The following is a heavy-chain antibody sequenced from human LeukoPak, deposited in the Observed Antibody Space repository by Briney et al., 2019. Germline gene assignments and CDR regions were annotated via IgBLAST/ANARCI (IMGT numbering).Heavy chain of an antibody. D-gene: IGHD3-10*01. CDR3: ARDRSLTMVRGVIIFVEDY. CDR2: ISAHNGNT. CDR1: GYTFTTYG. Sequence: ASVKVSCKASGYTFTTYGISWVRQAPGKGLEWMGWISAHNGNTNYAQKLQGRVTMTTDTSTSTAYMELRSLRSDDTAVYYCARDRSLTMVRGVIIFVEDYWGQGTLVTVSS. V-gene: IGHV1-18*01. J-gene: IGHJ4*02.